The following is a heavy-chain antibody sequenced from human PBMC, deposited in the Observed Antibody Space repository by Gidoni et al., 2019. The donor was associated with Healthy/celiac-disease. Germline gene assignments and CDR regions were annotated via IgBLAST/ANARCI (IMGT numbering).Heavy chain of an antibody. CDR3: ARVNDYVWGSYRYTDAFDI. CDR1: GYTFPSYD. V-gene: IGHV1-8*01. CDR2: MNPNSGNT. J-gene: IGHJ3*02. Sequence: QVQLVQSGAEVKKPGATVKVCCKAYGYTFPSYDINWVRQANGQGLEWMGWMNPNSGNTGYAQKFQGRVTMTRNTSISTAYMELSSLRSEDTAVYYCARVNDYVWGSYRYTDAFDIWGQGTMVTVSS. D-gene: IGHD3-16*02.